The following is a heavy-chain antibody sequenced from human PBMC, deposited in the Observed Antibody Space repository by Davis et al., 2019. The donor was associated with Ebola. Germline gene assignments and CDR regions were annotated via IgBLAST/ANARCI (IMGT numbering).Heavy chain of an antibody. V-gene: IGHV3-49*03. J-gene: IGHJ6*02. CDR2: IRSKAYGGTT. CDR1: GFTFGDYA. D-gene: IGHD3-16*01. CDR3: ARDLWGGYYYYGMDV. Sequence: GGSLRLSCTASGFTFGDYAMSWFRQAPGKGLEWVGFIRSKAYGGTTEYAASVKGRFTISRDDSKSIAYLQMNSLRAEDTAVYYCARDLWGGYYYYGMDVWGQGTTVTVSS.